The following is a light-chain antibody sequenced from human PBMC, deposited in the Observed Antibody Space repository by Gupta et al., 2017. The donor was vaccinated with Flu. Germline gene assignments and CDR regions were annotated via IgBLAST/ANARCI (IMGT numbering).Light chain of an antibody. CDR2: GAC. J-gene: IGKJ4*01. Sequence: DIQMTQSPSSVSVPVGARVTITCRASQDIKTWLAWYQFKPDKAPWSMINGACNLNSGVTFRFGGSGEGKIFNLTSEGGQYEDSANYYGQQDYYLVTFGRGTTVEIK. CDR1: QDIKTW. CDR3: QQDYYLVT. V-gene: IGKV1D-16*01.